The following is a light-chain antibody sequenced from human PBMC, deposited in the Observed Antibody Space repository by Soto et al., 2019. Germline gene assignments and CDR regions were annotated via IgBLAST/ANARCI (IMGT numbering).Light chain of an antibody. CDR2: EGH. J-gene: IGLJ1*01. Sequence: QSVLTQPASVSGSPGQSITISCTGSSSDIGGYKYVSWYQQHPGEAPRLLIYEGHKRPSGVPDRFSGSTSVNTASLTISGLQTDDEADYYCCLYVGATTYVFGTGTKVTVL. V-gene: IGLV2-23*01. CDR1: SSDIGGYKY. CDR3: CLYVGATTYV.